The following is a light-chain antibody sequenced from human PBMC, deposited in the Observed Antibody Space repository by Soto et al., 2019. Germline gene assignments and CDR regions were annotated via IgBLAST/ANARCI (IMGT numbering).Light chain of an antibody. CDR2: AAS. CDR1: QRISKY. V-gene: IGKV1-39*01. Sequence: DIQMTQSPSSLSASVGDRISITCRERQRISKYLHWYQQKPGKAPKLLIYAASTLQSGVPSRFSGSESGTNFTLTISSLQPEDIGTYYCQQSYNLKFTFGPGTKVDIK. J-gene: IGKJ3*01. CDR3: QQSYNLKFT.